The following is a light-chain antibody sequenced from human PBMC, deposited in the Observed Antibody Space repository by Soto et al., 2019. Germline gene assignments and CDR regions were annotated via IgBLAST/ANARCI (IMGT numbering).Light chain of an antibody. Sequence: QSVLTQPTSASGTPGQRVTISCSGGSSNIGGNTVNWYQQLPGAAPKLIIFSNSPRPSGVPDRFSGSKSGTSASLAIGGLQSEDEAEYYCSTWDDSLNGPLFGGGTKLTVL. V-gene: IGLV1-44*01. CDR2: SNS. J-gene: IGLJ2*01. CDR3: STWDDSLNGPL. CDR1: SSNIGGNT.